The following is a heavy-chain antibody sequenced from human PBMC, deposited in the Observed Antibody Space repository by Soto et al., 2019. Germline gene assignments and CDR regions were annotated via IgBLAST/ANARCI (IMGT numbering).Heavy chain of an antibody. CDR2: ISSSSSTI. V-gene: IGHV3-48*01. D-gene: IGHD2-15*01. Sequence: LRLSCAASGFTFSSYSMNWVRQAPGKGLEWVSYISSSSSTIYYADSVKGRFTISRDNAKNSLYLQMNSLRAEDTAVYYCARERWYTDYWGQGTLVTVSS. CDR3: ARERWYTDY. CDR1: GFTFSSYS. J-gene: IGHJ4*02.